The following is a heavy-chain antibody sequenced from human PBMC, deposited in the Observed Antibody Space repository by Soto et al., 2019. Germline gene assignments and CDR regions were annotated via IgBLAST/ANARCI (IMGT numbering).Heavy chain of an antibody. V-gene: IGHV4-59*08. CDR3: ARHLDYGGKIE. CDR2: IYYSGST. Sequence: SETLSLTCTVSGGSISSYYWSWIRQPPGKGLEWIGYIYYSGSTNYNPSLKSRVTISVDTSKNQFSLKLSSVTAADTAVYYCARHLDYGGKIEWGQGTLVTVSS. D-gene: IGHD4-17*01. CDR1: GGSISSYY. J-gene: IGHJ4*02.